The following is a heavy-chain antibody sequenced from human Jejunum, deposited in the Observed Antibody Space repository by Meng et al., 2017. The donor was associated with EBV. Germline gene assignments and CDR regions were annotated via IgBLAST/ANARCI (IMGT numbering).Heavy chain of an antibody. CDR3: AKDLRGYGGTYFDC. CDR1: GFNFNNYA. J-gene: IGHJ4*02. Sequence: EVCLVGAGGNLVQPGGSLRLSCVASGFNFNNYAMSWVRQAPGKELEWVSGIGGTDDKTHYADSVKGRFTISRDNPKNTLFLQMDGLRAEDTAVYFCAKDLRGYGGTYFDCWGQGTLVTVSS. CDR2: IGGTDDKT. D-gene: IGHD5-12*01. V-gene: IGHV3-23*04.